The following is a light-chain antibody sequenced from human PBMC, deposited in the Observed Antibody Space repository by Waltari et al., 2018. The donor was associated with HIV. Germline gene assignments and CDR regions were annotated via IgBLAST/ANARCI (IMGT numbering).Light chain of an antibody. J-gene: IGKJ1*01. CDR2: GAS. CDR3: QQYDNWPPT. V-gene: IGKV3-15*01. Sequence: EIAMTQSPVTLSVSPGENATLSCRASQSVSSKLAWYQQKPGQAPRLLIFGASTRATGIPARFSGSGSGTQFTLTINSLQSEDFAFYYCQQYDNWPPTFGKGTRVEIK. CDR1: QSVSSK.